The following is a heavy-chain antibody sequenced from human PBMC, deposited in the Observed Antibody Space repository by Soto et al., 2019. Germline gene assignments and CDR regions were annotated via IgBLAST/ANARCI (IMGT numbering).Heavy chain of an antibody. CDR1: GGTFSSYA. J-gene: IGHJ3*02. CDR2: IIPIFGTA. D-gene: IGHD2-21*02. Sequence: QVQLVQSGAEVKKPGSSVKVSCKASGGTFSSYAISWVRQAPGQGLEWMGGIIPIFGTANYAQKFQGRVTITADESTSTAYMELSSLRSEDTAVYYCARASGYCGADCYRSAFDIWGQGTMVTVSS. CDR3: ARASGYCGADCYRSAFDI. V-gene: IGHV1-69*01.